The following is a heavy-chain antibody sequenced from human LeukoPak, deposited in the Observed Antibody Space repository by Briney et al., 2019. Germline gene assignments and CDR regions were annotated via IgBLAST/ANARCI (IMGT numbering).Heavy chain of an antibody. D-gene: IGHD3-16*01. V-gene: IGHV3-7*03. Sequence: PGGSLRLPCAASGFTFSSYWMNWARQAPGKGLEWVASINHNGNVNYYVDSVKGRFTISRDNAKNSLYLRMSNLRAEDTAVYFCARGGGLDVWGQGATVTVSS. CDR2: INHNGNVN. CDR3: ARGGGLDV. CDR1: GFTFSSYW. J-gene: IGHJ6*02.